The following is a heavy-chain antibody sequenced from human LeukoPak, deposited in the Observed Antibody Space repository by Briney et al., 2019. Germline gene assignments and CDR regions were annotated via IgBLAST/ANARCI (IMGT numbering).Heavy chain of an antibody. CDR1: GFTFSSYS. J-gene: IGHJ6*02. CDR3: ARDRKVVPAAAGTYYYYGMDV. D-gene: IGHD2-2*01. CDR2: ISSSSSYI. V-gene: IGHV3-21*01. Sequence: GGSLRLSCAASGFTFSSYSMNWVRQAPGKGLEWVSSISSSSSYIYYADSVKGRFTISRDNAKNSLYLQMNSLRAEDTAVYYCARDRKVVPAAAGTYYYYGMDVCGQGTTVTVSS.